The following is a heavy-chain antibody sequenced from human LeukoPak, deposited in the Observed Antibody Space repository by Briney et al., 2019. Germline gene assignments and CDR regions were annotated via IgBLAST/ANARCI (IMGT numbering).Heavy chain of an antibody. CDR3: ARDLVTVTKGFDI. Sequence: RPSETLSLTCAASADSFSSHYWTWIRQPPGKGLEWIGNISYIGSTNYNPSLNSRVTISIDTAKNQFTLKLSSVTAADTAVYYCARDLVTVTKGFDIWGQGTMVSVSS. D-gene: IGHD4-17*01. CDR1: ADSFSSHY. V-gene: IGHV4-59*11. J-gene: IGHJ3*02. CDR2: ISYIGST.